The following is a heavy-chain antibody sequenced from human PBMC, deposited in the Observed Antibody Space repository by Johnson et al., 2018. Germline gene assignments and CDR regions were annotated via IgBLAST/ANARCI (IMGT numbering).Heavy chain of an antibody. J-gene: IGHJ3*02. V-gene: IGHV3-15*07. CDR1: GFTFSNAW. Sequence: VQLVESGGGLVQPGGSLRLSCAASGFTFSNAWMNWVRQAPGKGLEWVGRIKSKTDGGTTDYAAPVKGRFTISRDDSKNTLYLQMKSLKTEDTAVYYCTTGKAVFGDYYDGSGRVGGAFDIWGQGTMVTVSS. D-gene: IGHD3-22*01. CDR2: IKSKTDGGTT. CDR3: TTGKAVFGDYYDGSGRVGGAFDI.